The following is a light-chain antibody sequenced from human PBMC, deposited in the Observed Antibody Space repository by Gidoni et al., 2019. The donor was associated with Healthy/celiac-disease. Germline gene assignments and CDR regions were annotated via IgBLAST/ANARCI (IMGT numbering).Light chain of an antibody. CDR3: QQRSNWPWT. CDR1: QSVSSY. CDR2: DAS. V-gene: IGKV3-11*01. J-gene: IGKJ1*01. Sequence: IVLTQSPATLSLSPGERATLSCRASQSVSSYLAWYQQKPGQAPRLLIYDASNRATGIPARFSGSGSGTDLTLTISSLEPEDFAVYYCQQRSNWPWTFGQGTKVEIK.